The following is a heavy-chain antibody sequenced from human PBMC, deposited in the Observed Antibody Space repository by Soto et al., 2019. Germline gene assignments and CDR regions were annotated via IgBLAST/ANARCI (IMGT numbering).Heavy chain of an antibody. CDR1: GYNFTNYW. Sequence: ESLKISFKGSGYNFTNYWIGWVRQIPGKGLEWMGIIYPGDSNTRNSPSFQGQVTISADKSISTAYLQWSSLKASDTAVYYCARSGSRIWTRGYFDSWGQGTLVTVSS. CDR2: IYPGDSNT. J-gene: IGHJ4*02. CDR3: ARSGSRIWTRGYFDS. V-gene: IGHV5-51*01. D-gene: IGHD6-13*01.